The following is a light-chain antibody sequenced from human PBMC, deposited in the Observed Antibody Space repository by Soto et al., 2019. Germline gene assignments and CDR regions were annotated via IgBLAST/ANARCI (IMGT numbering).Light chain of an antibody. J-gene: IGLJ2*01. V-gene: IGLV1-40*01. CDR3: QSYDSSLSGYVV. CDR1: SSNIGAGYD. Sequence: QSVLTQPPSVSGVPGQRVTISCTGSSSNIGAGYDVHWYQQLPGTAPKLLIYGNSNRPSGVPDRFSGSKSGTSASLAITGLQAEDEPDYYCQSYDSSLSGYVVFGGGTKLTVL. CDR2: GNS.